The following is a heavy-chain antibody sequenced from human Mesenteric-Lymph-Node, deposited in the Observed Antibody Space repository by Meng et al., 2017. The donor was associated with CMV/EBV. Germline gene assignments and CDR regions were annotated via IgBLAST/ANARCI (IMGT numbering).Heavy chain of an antibody. J-gene: IGHJ6*02. V-gene: IGHV3-21*01. CDR2: ISSSSSYI. CDR1: GFTFSTYA. D-gene: IGHD2-8*01. Sequence: GESLKISCTASGFTFSTYAMSWVRQAPGKGLEWVSSISSSSSYIYYADSVKGRFTISRDNAKNSLYLQMNSLRAEDTAVYYCARDGLMAYKDVWGQGTTVTVSS. CDR3: ARDGLMAYKDV.